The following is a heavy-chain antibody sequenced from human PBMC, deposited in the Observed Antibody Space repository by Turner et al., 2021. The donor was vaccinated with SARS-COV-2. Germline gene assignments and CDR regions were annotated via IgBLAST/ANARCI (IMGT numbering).Heavy chain of an antibody. CDR3: ARNDRFLEETNWFDP. Sequence: QLQLQESGPGLVKPSETLSLTCPVSGGSISSTSYCWGWIRQPPGKGLEWIASIYYSGSTYYNPSLRSRVTISVNTSKNQFSLKLSSVTAADTAVYYCARNDRFLEETNWFDPWGQGTLVTVSS. D-gene: IGHD3-3*01. V-gene: IGHV4-39*01. CDR2: IYYSGST. CDR1: GGSISSTSYC. J-gene: IGHJ5*02.